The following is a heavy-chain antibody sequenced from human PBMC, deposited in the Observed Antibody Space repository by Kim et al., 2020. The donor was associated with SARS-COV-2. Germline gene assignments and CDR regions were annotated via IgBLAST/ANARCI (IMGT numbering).Heavy chain of an antibody. D-gene: IGHD4-17*01. CDR1: GFTFSDFA. Sequence: GGSLRLSCAASGFTFSDFAMHWVRQAPGKGLVWVSRIENDGINATDSAESVKGRFSTSRDSAKRTVYLEMSSLRVEDAAVYYCARVLHGGAPEYWGQGTLLTVSS. CDR2: IENDGINAT. CDR3: ARVLHGGAPEY. V-gene: IGHV3-74*01. J-gene: IGHJ4*02.